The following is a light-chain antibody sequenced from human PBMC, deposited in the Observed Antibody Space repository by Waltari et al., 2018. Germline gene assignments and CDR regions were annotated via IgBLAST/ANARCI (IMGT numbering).Light chain of an antibody. CDR2: LAS. V-gene: IGKV4-1*01. CDR1: QPVLYSANNKNY. Sequence: DIVMTQSPDSLAVSLGERATIHCKSSQPVLYSANNKNYFAWYQQKPGQPPKLLIYLASTRESGVPDRFSGSGSGTDFTLTISSLQAEDVAVYYCHQFYVAPHTFGQGTRLVIK. CDR3: HQFYVAPHT. J-gene: IGKJ2*01.